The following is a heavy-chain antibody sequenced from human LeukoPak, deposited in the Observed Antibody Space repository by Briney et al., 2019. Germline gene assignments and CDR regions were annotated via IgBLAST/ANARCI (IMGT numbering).Heavy chain of an antibody. CDR3: ARDMRGIAAAAHFDY. CDR1: GFTFSSYG. Sequence: GGSLRLSCAASGFTFSSYGMHWVRQAPGKGLEWVAVIWYDGSNKYYADSVKGRFTISRDNSKNTLYLQMNSLRAEDTAVYYCARDMRGIAAAAHFDYWGQGTLVTVSS. J-gene: IGHJ4*02. CDR2: IWYDGSNK. D-gene: IGHD6-13*01. V-gene: IGHV3-30*19.